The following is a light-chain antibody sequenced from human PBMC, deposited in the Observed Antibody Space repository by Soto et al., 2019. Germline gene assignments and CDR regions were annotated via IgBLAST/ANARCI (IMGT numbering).Light chain of an antibody. J-gene: IGKJ4*01. CDR1: QSLRESDGKAY. V-gene: IGKV2D-29*02. CDR2: EGS. CDR3: LQSTQIPLT. Sequence: DIVMTQTPLSLSVTPGQPASISCKSGQSLRESDGKAYLYWYLQKPGQSPQLLIYEGSNRFSGVPDRFSGSGSGTDFTLKISRVEAEDVGVYFCLQSTQIPLTFSGGTKVEI.